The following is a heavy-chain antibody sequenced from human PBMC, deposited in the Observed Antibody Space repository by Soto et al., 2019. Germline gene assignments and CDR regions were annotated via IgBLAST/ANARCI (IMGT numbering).Heavy chain of an antibody. V-gene: IGHV1-3*05. CDR1: GYTFTSYA. Sequence: QVQLVQSGAEEKKPGASVKVSCKASGYTFTSYAMHWVRQAPGQRLEWMGWINAGNGNTKYSQKFQGRVTITRDTSASTAYLELSSLRSEDTAVYYCARDPSYYGMDVWGQVTTVTVSS. CDR3: ARDPSYYGMDV. J-gene: IGHJ6*02. CDR2: INAGNGNT.